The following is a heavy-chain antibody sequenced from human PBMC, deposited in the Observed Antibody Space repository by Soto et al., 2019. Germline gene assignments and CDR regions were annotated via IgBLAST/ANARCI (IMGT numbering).Heavy chain of an antibody. CDR2: INAGNGNT. D-gene: IGHD6-19*01. Sequence: QVQLVQSGAEVKKPGASVKVSCKASGYTFTSYAMHWVRQAPGQRLEWMAWINAGNGNTKYSQKFRGRVTITRDTSASTAYMKLSSLRSEDTAVYYCARVSGWYYFDYWGQGTLVTVSS. J-gene: IGHJ4*02. V-gene: IGHV1-3*01. CDR1: GYTFTSYA. CDR3: ARVSGWYYFDY.